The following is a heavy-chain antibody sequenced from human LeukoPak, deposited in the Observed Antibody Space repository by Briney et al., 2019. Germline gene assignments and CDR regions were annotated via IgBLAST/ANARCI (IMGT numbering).Heavy chain of an antibody. J-gene: IGHJ4*02. V-gene: IGHV1-2*02. D-gene: IGHD5-18*01. CDR2: INPNSGGT. Sequence: ASVKVSCKASGYTFTGYYMHWVRQAPGQGLEWMGWINPNSGGTNYAQKFQGRITMTRDTYISTAYMELSRLRSDDTAVYYCARVPRRGYSYGWSYWGQGTLVTVSS. CDR3: ARVPRRGYSYGWSY. CDR1: GYTFTGYY.